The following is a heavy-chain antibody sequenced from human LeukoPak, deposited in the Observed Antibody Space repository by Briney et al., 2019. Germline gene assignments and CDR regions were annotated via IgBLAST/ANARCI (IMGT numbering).Heavy chain of an antibody. Sequence: PSETLSLTCTVSGGSISSYYWSWIRQPPGKGLEWIGYIYYSGSTNYNPSLKSRVTISVDTPKNQFSLKPSSVTAADTAVYYCARGVFGVVIIGDYFALDYWGQGTLVTVSS. CDR1: GGSISSYY. J-gene: IGHJ4*02. V-gene: IGHV4-59*01. D-gene: IGHD3-3*01. CDR2: IYYSGST. CDR3: ARGVFGVVIIGDYFALDY.